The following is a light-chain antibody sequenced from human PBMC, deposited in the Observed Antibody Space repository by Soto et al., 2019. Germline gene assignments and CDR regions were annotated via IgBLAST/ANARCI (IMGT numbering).Light chain of an antibody. CDR2: GAS. Sequence: EIVMTQSPATLSVSPGERVTLSCRASQSVSSNLAWYQQKPGQAPRLLIYGASHRATGFPARFSGSGSGTDFTLTISRLEPEDFAVYYCQHYGSSTWTFGQGTKVDIK. J-gene: IGKJ1*01. V-gene: IGKV3D-15*01. CDR3: QHYGSSTWT. CDR1: QSVSSN.